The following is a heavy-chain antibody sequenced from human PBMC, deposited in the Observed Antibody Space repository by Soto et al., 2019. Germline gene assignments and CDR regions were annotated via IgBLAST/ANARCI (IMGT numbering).Heavy chain of an antibody. J-gene: IGHJ6*02. CDR1: GFTFSNCG. CDR3: ARCSRNSCYSYGVDV. V-gene: IGHV3-48*02. D-gene: IGHD2-15*01. CDR2: ISDSGATK. Sequence: EVQLVESGGGLVQPGGSLRLSCAASGFTFSNCGMNWVRQTPGKGLEWVSYISDSGATKHYADSVKGRFTISRDNGKASLDLQMNSLGDEDTAVYFCARCSRNSCYSYGVDVWGQGATVTVSS.